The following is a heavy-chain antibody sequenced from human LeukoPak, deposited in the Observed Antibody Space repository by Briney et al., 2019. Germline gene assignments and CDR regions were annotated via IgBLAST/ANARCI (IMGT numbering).Heavy chain of an antibody. D-gene: IGHD6-19*01. CDR1: GYTFTSYD. CDR2: MNPNSGNT. V-gene: IGHV1-8*01. J-gene: IGHJ4*02. Sequence: GASVKVSCKASGYTFTSYDINWVRQATGQGLEWMGWMNPNSGNTGYAQKFQARVTMTRNTSISTAYMELSSLRSEDTAVYYCARGAAKQWRARREFDYWGQGTLVTVSS. CDR3: ARGAAKQWRARREFDY.